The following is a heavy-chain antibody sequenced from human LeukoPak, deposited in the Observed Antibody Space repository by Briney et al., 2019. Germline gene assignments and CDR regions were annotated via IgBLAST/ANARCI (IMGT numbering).Heavy chain of an antibody. CDR3: ARWACSSASCYNDY. D-gene: IGHD2-2*02. CDR1: GFTVSSNY. J-gene: IGHJ4*02. Sequence: GGSLRLSCAASGFTVSSNYMSWVRQAPGKGLEWVPVIYSGGGTYYADSVKGRFTISRDNSKNTLYLQMNSLRAEDTAVYYCARWACSSASCYNDYWGQGTLVTVSS. V-gene: IGHV3-53*01. CDR2: IYSGGGT.